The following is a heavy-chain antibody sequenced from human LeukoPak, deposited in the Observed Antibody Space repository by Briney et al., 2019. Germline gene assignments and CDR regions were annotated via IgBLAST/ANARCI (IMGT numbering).Heavy chain of an antibody. J-gene: IGHJ3*02. CDR3: ARSVGSSSWPGAFDI. D-gene: IGHD6-13*01. CDR1: GGSISSYY. CDR2: IYYSGST. V-gene: IGHV4-59*01. Sequence: SETLSLTCTVSGGSISSYYCSWIRQPPGKGLECSGYIYYSGSTNYNPSLKSRVTISVDTSKNQFSLKLSSVTAADTAVYYCARSVGSSSWPGAFDIWGQGTMVTVSS.